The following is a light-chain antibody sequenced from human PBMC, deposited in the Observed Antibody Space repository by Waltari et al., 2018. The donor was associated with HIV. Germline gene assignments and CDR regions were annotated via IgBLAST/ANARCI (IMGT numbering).Light chain of an antibody. J-gene: IGKJ3*01. CDR2: WAS. CDR1: QSVLNNPNNKTD. Sequence: DIVMTQSPDSLAVSLGETDTINFQSSQSVLNNPNNKTDLVWYQQKPGQPPKVPIYWASTRESGVPDRFSGTGSGTDFSLTISGLQAEDVAVYYCQQYYSIPFTFGPGTKVEIK. V-gene: IGKV4-1*01. CDR3: QQYYSIPFT.